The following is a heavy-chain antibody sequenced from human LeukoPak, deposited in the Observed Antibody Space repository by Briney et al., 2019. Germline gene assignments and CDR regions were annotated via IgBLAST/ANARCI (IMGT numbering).Heavy chain of an antibody. V-gene: IGHV4-34*01. D-gene: IGHD6-19*01. CDR3: ARATTYSIAVAGHPLFYFDY. CDR2: INHSGST. J-gene: IGHJ4*02. CDR1: GGSFSNYY. Sequence: PSETLSLTCAVYGGSFSNYYWSWIRQPPGKGLEWIGEINHSGSTNYNPSLKSRVTISVDTSKNQFSLKLSSVTAADTAVYYCARATTYSIAVAGHPLFYFDYWGQGTLVTVSS.